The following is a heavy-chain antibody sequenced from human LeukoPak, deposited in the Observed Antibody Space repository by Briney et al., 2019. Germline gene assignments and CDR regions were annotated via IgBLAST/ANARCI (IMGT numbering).Heavy chain of an antibody. V-gene: IGHV2-5*02. CDR3: AHLYSTYYYGSGSNSLLAYFDY. J-gene: IGHJ4*02. CDR1: GFSLSTSGVG. D-gene: IGHD3-10*01. Sequence: SGPTLVNPTQTLTLTCTFSGFSLSTSGVGVGWIRQPPGKALEWLALIYWDDDKRYSPSLKSRLTITKDTSKNQVVLTMTNMDPVDTATYYCAHLYSTYYYGSGSNSLLAYFDYWGRGTLVTVSS. CDR2: IYWDDDK.